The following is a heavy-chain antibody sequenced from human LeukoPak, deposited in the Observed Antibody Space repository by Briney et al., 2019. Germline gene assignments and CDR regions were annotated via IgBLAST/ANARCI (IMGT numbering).Heavy chain of an antibody. CDR1: GITFRSYG. D-gene: IGHD3-10*01. CDR2: TSYDGSNK. Sequence: PGRSLRLSCAASGITFRSYGMHWVRQAPGKGLEWVALTSYDGSNKYYADSVKGRFTISRDNSKNTLYLEMNGLKTEDAAVYYCARNRGSGSAMQFYYYYGMDVWGQGTTVTVPS. J-gene: IGHJ6*02. CDR3: ARNRGSGSAMQFYYYYGMDV. V-gene: IGHV3-30*19.